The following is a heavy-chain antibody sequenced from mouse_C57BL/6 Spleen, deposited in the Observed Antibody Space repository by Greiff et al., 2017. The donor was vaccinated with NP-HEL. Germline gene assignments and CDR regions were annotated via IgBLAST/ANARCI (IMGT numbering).Heavy chain of an antibody. J-gene: IGHJ2*01. CDR3: AREAQAGNYFDY. Sequence: EVKLMESGPGLVKPSQSLSLTCSVTGYSITSGYYWNWIRQFPGNKLEWMGYISYDGSNNYNPSLKNRISITRDTSKNQFFLKLNSVTTEDTATYYCAREAQAGNYFDYWGQGTTLTVSS. V-gene: IGHV3-6*01. CDR1: GYSITSGYY. D-gene: IGHD3-2*02. CDR2: ISYDGSN.